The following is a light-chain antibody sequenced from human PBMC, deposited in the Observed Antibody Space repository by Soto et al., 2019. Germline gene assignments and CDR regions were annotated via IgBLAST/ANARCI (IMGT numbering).Light chain of an antibody. V-gene: IGLV1-47*01. CDR1: RSNIGRNF. CDR2: RNN. Sequence: QSVLTQSPSASGTPGQRVTISCSGSRSNIGRNFAYWYQHVPGTAPRLLIQRNNERPSGVPDRFSGSKSGTSVSLAISGLRTEDEATYYCAAWDDTLDAQVFGAGTKVTVL. J-gene: IGLJ3*02. CDR3: AAWDDTLDAQV.